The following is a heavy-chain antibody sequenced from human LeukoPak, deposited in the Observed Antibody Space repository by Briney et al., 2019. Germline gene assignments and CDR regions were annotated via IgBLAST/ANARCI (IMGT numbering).Heavy chain of an antibody. Sequence: PGGFLRLSCAASGFTVSSNYMSWVRQAPGKGLEWVSVIYSGGSTYYADSVKGRFTISRHNSKNTLYLQMNSLRADDTAVYYCARIPGGLEWSDFDYWGQGNLVTVSS. V-gene: IGHV3-53*01. CDR1: GFTVSSNY. J-gene: IGHJ4*02. CDR2: IYSGGST. CDR3: ARIPGGLEWSDFDY. D-gene: IGHD3-3*01.